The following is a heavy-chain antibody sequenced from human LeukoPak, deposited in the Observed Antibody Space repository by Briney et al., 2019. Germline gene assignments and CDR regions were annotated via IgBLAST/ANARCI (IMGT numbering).Heavy chain of an antibody. V-gene: IGHV3-23*01. CDR2: ISGGGGST. CDR1: GFTFSSYA. Sequence: QPGGSLRLSCAASGFTFSSYAMSWVRQAPGKGLEWISTISGGGGSTWYTDSVKGRFTISRDSSKNTMHLQMNSLRADDTAVYYCAIGGGLLWMGEFPRFFDSWGQGTLVTVSS. D-gene: IGHD3-16*01. CDR3: AIGGGLLWMGEFPRFFDS. J-gene: IGHJ4*02.